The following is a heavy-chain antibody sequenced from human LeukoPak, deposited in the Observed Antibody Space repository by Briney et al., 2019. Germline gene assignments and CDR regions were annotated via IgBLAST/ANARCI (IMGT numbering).Heavy chain of an antibody. Sequence: SETLSLTCTVSGGSISSYYWSWIRQPPGKGLEWIGYIYYSGSTNYNPSLKSRVTISVDTSKNQFSLKLSSVTAADTAVYYCARSYYDILTGYLSLSDAFDIWGQGTMVTVSS. CDR1: GGSISSYY. CDR2: IYYSGST. J-gene: IGHJ3*02. V-gene: IGHV4-59*01. CDR3: ARSYYDILTGYLSLSDAFDI. D-gene: IGHD3-9*01.